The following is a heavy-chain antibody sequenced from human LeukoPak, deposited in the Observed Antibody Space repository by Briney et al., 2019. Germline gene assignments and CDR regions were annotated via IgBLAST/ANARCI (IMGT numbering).Heavy chain of an antibody. J-gene: IGHJ4*02. D-gene: IGHD7-27*01. CDR3: AKGGDELDY. Sequence: GGSLRLSCAASGLTFSRHAMSWVRQAPGRGLEWVSTIDRSGDDTYYRDSVKGRFTISRDNSESTLYLQMYSLRAEDTAIYYCAKGGDELDYWGQGTLVTVSS. CDR2: IDRSGDDT. CDR1: GLTFSRHA. V-gene: IGHV3-23*01.